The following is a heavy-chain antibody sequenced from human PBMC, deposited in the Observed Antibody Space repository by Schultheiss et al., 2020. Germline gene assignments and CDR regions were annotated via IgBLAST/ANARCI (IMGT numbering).Heavy chain of an antibody. CDR3: AKDLGRGGNYYHRFDY. J-gene: IGHJ4*02. Sequence: GSLRLACAASGFTFSSYAMSWVRQAPGKGLEWVSVISGSGGSTYYADSVKGRFTISRDNSKSTLYLQMNSLRAEDTAVYYCAKDLGRGGNYYHRFDYWGQGTRVTVSS. D-gene: IGHD1-26*01. V-gene: IGHV3-23*01. CDR2: ISGSGGST. CDR1: GFTFSSYA.